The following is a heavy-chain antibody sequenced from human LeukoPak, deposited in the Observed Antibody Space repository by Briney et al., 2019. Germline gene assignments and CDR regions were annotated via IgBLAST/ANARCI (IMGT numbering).Heavy chain of an antibody. Sequence: GGSLRLSCAASRFTFSSSAMSWVRQAPGKGLEWVSAISGSGGSTYYADSVKGRFTISRDNSKNTLYLQMNSLRAEDTAVYYCAKIKPDYDSSGYNDYWGQGTLVTVSS. CDR1: RFTFSSSA. CDR3: AKIKPDYDSSGYNDY. V-gene: IGHV3-23*01. J-gene: IGHJ4*02. D-gene: IGHD3-22*01. CDR2: ISGSGGST.